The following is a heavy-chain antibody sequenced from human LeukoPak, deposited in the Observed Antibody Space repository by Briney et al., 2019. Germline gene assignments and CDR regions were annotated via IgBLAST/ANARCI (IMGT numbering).Heavy chain of an antibody. Sequence: PGGSLRLSCAASGFTFTTYGMHWVRQAPGKGLEWVALISFDGSEKYYAESVKGRFTISRDNSKNTLYLQMNGLRAEDTAAYYCMRGATDTTRWFDPWGQGTLVTVSS. D-gene: IGHD1-7*01. CDR2: ISFDGSEK. CDR1: GFTFTTYG. J-gene: IGHJ5*02. CDR3: MRGATDTTRWFDP. V-gene: IGHV3-30*03.